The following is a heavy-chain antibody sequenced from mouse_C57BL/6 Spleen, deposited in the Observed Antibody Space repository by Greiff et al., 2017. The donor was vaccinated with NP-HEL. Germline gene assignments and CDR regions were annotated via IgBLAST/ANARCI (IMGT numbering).Heavy chain of an antibody. Sequence: QVQLQQSGPELVKPGASVKISCKASGYAFSSSWMNWVKQRPGKGLEWIGRIYPGDGDTNYNGKFKGKATLTADKSSSTAYMQLSSLTSEDSAVYYCAQTDQAAWFAYWGQGTLVTVSA. D-gene: IGHD3-2*02. V-gene: IGHV1-82*01. CDR2: IYPGDGDT. CDR1: GYAFSSSW. CDR3: AQTDQAAWFAY. J-gene: IGHJ3*01.